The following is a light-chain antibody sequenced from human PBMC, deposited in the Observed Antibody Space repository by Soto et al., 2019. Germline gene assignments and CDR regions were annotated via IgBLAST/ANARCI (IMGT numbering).Light chain of an antibody. CDR1: QSISSY. V-gene: IGKV1-39*01. CDR3: QQSYSTPGKFT. J-gene: IGKJ3*01. Sequence: DIQMTQSPSSLSASVGDRVTITCRASQSISSYLNWYQQKPGKAPNLLIYAASSLQSGVPSRFSGSGSGTDFTLTISSLQPEDFATYYCQQSYSTPGKFTFGAGNKVDIK. CDR2: AAS.